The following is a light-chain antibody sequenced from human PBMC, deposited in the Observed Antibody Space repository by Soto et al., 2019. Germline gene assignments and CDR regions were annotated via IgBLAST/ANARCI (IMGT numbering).Light chain of an antibody. V-gene: IGKV3-20*01. CDR3: QEFYSSRLWT. CDR1: QSVSSSY. J-gene: IGKJ1*01. CDR2: GAS. Sequence: EIVLTQSPGTLSLSPGDRATLSCRASQSVSSSYLAWYQQRPGQTPRLLIYGASSRATGIPDRFSGSGSGTDFTLTISRLEPEDFAVYYCQEFYSSRLWTFGQGTKVDIK.